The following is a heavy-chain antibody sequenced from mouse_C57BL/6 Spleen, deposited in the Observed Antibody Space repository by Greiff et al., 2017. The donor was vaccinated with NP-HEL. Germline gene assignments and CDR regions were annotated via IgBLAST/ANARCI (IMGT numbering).Heavy chain of an antibody. Sequence: QVQLKESGAELVKPGASVKISCKASGYAFSSYWMNWVKQRPGKGLEWIGQIYPGDGDTNYNGKFKGKATLTADKSSSTAYMQLSSLTSEDSAVYFCARGIQDYAMDYWGQGTAGTVSS. J-gene: IGHJ4*01. CDR1: GYAFSSYW. CDR2: IYPGDGDT. D-gene: IGHD3-2*02. CDR3: ARGIQDYAMDY. V-gene: IGHV1-80*01.